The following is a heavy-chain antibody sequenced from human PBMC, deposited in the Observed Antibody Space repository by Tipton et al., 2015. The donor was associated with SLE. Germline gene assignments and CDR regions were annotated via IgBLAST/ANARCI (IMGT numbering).Heavy chain of an antibody. CDR2: LSFDGDNK. J-gene: IGHJ2*01. Sequence: SLRLSCAASGFTFSKYATHWVRQGPGKGLEWVAGLSFDGDNKYKADSVKGRFTISRDNSRNTLYLQMNSLRAEDTAVYYCAKDSSIRLLDWSLGYFDLWGRGTLVTVSS. V-gene: IGHV3-30-3*01. CDR3: AKDSSIRLLDWSLGYFDL. CDR1: GFTFSKYA. D-gene: IGHD3-3*01.